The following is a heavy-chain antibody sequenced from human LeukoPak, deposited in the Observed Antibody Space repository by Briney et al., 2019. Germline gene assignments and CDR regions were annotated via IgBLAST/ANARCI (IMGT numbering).Heavy chain of an antibody. D-gene: IGHD3-3*01. V-gene: IGHV3-7*01. Sequence: QSGGSLRLSCAASGFTVSSNYMSWVRQAPGKGLEWVASIKQDGSDKTYVDSVKGRLTISRDNARDSVYLQMNDLRAEDTAVYYCARDGEAPGLYFDSWGQGTLVTVSS. J-gene: IGHJ4*02. CDR3: ARDGEAPGLYFDS. CDR1: GFTVSSNY. CDR2: IKQDGSDK.